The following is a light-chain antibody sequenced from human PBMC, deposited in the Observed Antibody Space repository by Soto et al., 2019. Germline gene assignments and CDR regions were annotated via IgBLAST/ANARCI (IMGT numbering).Light chain of an antibody. Sequence: QSALAQPASVSGSPGQPIAISCTGTSGDIGTYNLVSWYQQHPGKAPKLMISEVNKRPSGVSDRFSGSKSGDTASLTISGLRTEDEADYYCCSFAGSGTGVFGTGTKVTVL. CDR1: SGDIGTYNL. J-gene: IGLJ1*01. CDR3: CSFAGSGTGV. V-gene: IGLV2-23*02. CDR2: EVN.